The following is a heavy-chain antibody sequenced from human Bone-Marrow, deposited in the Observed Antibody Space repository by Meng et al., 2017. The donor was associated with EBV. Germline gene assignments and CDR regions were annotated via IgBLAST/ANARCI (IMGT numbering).Heavy chain of an antibody. CDR3: ASESGRGFTPDY. V-gene: IGHV1-69*01. Sequence: QGRVVQAGAEVKQPGSLVKVCCRTSGGTFRSDAVSWVRQAPGQGLEWMGGLIPMSDAPHYAQKFQGRVTMTADESTSTHYMDLTGLRSDDTAVYYCASESGRGFTPDYWGQGTLVTVSS. J-gene: IGHJ4*02. D-gene: IGHD3-10*01. CDR2: LIPMSDAP. CDR1: GGTFRSDA.